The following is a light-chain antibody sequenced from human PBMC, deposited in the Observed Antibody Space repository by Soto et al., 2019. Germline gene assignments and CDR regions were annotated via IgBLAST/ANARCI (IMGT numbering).Light chain of an antibody. J-gene: IGLJ2*01. CDR1: SSDVGGYNY. Sequence: QSALTQPASVSGSPGQSITISCTGTSSDVGGYNYVSWYQQHPGKAPQLMIYEVSNRPSGVSNRFSGSKSGNTASLTISGLQAEDEGDYYCQSYDSDFVVFGGGTKVTVL. CDR3: QSYDSDFVV. V-gene: IGLV2-14*01. CDR2: EVS.